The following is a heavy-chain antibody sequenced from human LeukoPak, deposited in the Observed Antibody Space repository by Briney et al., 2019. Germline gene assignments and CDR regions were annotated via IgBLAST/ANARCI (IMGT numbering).Heavy chain of an antibody. Sequence: GGSLRLSCAASGFTFSSYAMHWVRQGPGKGLEWVTFIQYDGSSKYYAGSVKGRFTISRDNAKNSLYLQMNSLRAEDTAVYYCAREGYSWGQGTLVTVSS. CDR1: GFTFSSYA. CDR2: IQYDGSSK. D-gene: IGHD1-1*01. J-gene: IGHJ4*02. CDR3: AREGYS. V-gene: IGHV3-30*02.